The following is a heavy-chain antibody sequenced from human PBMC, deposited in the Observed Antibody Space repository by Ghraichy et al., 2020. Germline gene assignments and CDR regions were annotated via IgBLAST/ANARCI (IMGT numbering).Heavy chain of an antibody. Sequence: GSLRLSCTVSSASVRSGNYYWTWIRQPPGKGLEWIGSIYNTGSTTYNPSLRSRVIILLDTSQNQFSLQLGSVTTADTAIYYCARRRPSGYSFDFWGQGILVTVPS. CDR1: SASVRSGNYY. J-gene: IGHJ5*01. D-gene: IGHD5-12*01. CDR3: ARRRPSGYSFDF. CDR2: IYNTGST. V-gene: IGHV4-61*01.